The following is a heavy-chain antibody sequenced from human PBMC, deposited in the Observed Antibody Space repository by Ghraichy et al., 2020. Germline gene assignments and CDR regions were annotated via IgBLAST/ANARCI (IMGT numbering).Heavy chain of an antibody. V-gene: IGHV4-39*01. J-gene: IGHJ4*02. CDR2: IYYSGST. CDR3: ARRWQQLVDY. CDR1: GGSISSSSYY. D-gene: IGHD6-13*01. Sequence: GSLRLSCTVSGGSISSSSYYWGWIRQPPGKGLEWIGSIYYSGSTYYNPSLKSRVTISVDTSKNQFSLKLSSVIAADTAVYYCARRWQQLVDYWGQGTLVTVSS.